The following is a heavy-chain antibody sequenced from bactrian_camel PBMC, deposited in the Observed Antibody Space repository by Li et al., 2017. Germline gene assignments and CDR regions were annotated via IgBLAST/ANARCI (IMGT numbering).Heavy chain of an antibody. V-gene: IGHV3S1*01. J-gene: IGHJ4*01. D-gene: IGHD3*01. Sequence: HVQLVESGGGSVQTGGSLRLSCVASELPYSSYCGGWFRQAPGKEREGVAVMNTGSETTYYSDSVKGRFTISQDNAKDTVYLQMNSLKSEDTALYYCAQGPCYGGSCSRLGQGTQVTVS. CDR1: ELPYSSYC. CDR2: MNTGSETT.